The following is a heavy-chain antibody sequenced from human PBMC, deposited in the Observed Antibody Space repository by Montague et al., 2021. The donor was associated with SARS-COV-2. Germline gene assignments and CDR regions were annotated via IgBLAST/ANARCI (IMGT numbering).Heavy chain of an antibody. D-gene: IGHD6-19*01. Sequence: SLRLSCAASGFTFSSYDMHWVRQATGKGLEWVSAIGTAGDTYYPGSVKGRFTISRENAKNSLYLQMNSLRAGDTAVYYCATGYSSGWSHQYYFDYWGQGTLVTGSS. CDR2: IGTAGDT. V-gene: IGHV3-13*04. CDR3: ATGYSSGWSHQYYFDY. CDR1: GFTFSSYD. J-gene: IGHJ4*02.